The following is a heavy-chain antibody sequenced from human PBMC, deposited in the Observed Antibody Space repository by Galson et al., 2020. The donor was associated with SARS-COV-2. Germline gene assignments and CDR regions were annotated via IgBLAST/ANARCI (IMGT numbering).Heavy chain of an antibody. J-gene: IGHJ6*02. CDR3: ARREAVAGTDDYDYYNGMDV. CDR1: GDSVSSNSAA. V-gene: IGHV6-1*01. CDR2: TYYRSKWYN. D-gene: IGHD6-19*01. Sequence: SQTLSLTCAISGDSVSSNSAAWNWIRQSPSRGLEWLGRTYYRSKWYNDYAVSVKSRITINPDTSKNQFSLQLNSVTPEDTAVYYCARREAVAGTDDYDYYNGMDVWGQGTTVTVSS.